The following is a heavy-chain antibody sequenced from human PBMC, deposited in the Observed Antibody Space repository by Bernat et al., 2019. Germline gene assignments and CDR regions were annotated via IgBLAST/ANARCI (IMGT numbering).Heavy chain of an antibody. J-gene: IGHJ6*02. CDR1: GYIFTTYA. Sequence: QVQLVQSGAEVKKPGASVKVSCKASGYIFTTYAIYWVRQAPGQGLEWMGISRPSGGSTTYAQRFQGRVTMTRDTSTSTAYMELSGLTSEDTAVYYCARKRDYSYGMDVWGQGTTVTVSS. CDR2: SRPSGGST. CDR3: ARKRDYSYGMDV. V-gene: IGHV1-46*01.